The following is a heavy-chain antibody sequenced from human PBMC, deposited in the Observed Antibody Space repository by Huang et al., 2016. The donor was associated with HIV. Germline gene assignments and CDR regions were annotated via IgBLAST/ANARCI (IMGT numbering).Heavy chain of an antibody. J-gene: IGHJ2*01. V-gene: IGHV1-24*01. CDR2: VDRETGET. CDR3: AADKFNHGFDL. D-gene: IGHD2-15*01. Sequence: QGQLIQSGAEVKKPGASVKVTCMVSGNTPSKLSMSWVRQAPGSGREWMGGVDRETGETIDAQKFQDRVAVTMDTSTDTAYMELSSLRSDDTAVYYCAADKFNHGFDLWGRGTLVTVSS. CDR1: GNTPSKLS.